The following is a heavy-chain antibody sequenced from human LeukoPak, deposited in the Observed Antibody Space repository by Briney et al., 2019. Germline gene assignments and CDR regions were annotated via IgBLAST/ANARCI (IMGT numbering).Heavy chain of an antibody. J-gene: IGHJ3*02. CDR1: GGSFSPAH. CDR3: ARRGLGQQLAHAFGI. Sequence: SETLSLTCTFSGGSFSPAHWSWIRQPPGKGLEWIGVICDNGNTDYNPSLKSRVTISVDTSKSQFSLKLSSVTAADTAVYYCARRGLGQQLAHAFGIWGQGTMVTVSS. V-gene: IGHV4-59*08. D-gene: IGHD6-13*01. CDR2: ICDNGNT.